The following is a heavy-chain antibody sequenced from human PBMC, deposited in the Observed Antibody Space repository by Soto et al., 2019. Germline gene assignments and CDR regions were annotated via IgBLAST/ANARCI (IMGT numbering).Heavy chain of an antibody. CDR3: AHYSSTSSFDY. V-gene: IGHV2-5*02. D-gene: IGHD6-13*01. J-gene: IGHJ4*02. CDR1: GFSLSTSGMG. Sequence: GPTLVNPTQTFTLACTFSGFSLSTSGMGVGWIRQPPGKALEWLALIYWDGDKRYSPSLKSRLTITKDTSKNQVVLTMTNMDPVDTATYYCAHYSSTSSFDYWGQGTLVTVSS. CDR2: IYWDGDK.